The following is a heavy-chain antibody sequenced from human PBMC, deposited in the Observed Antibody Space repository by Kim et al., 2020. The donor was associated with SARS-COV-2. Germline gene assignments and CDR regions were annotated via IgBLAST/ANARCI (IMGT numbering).Heavy chain of an antibody. J-gene: IGHJ4*02. Sequence: SETLSLTCTVSGGSISSGGYYWSWIRQHPGKGLEYIGYTYYSGSTYYNPSLKSRVTISVDTSKNQFYLRLTSVTAADAAVNYCAGVGAVGYDFDYWGQGTLVTVSS. CDR3: AGVGAVGYDFDY. CDR1: GGSISSGGYY. CDR2: TYYSGST. V-gene: IGHV4-31*03. D-gene: IGHD5-12*01.